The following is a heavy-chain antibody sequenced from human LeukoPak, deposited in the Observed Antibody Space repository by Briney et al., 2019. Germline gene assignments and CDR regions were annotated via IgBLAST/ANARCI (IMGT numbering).Heavy chain of an antibody. D-gene: IGHD4-17*01. J-gene: IGHJ3*02. CDR1: GYDFSTYY. CDR2: INPGDYDT. CDR3: ARLMLFEYGDYGDAFDI. Sequence: GASLMISCKGSGYDFSTYYICWVRQLPGKGLEWMGVINPGDYDTTYSPSFEDEVTMSVDKSSGSAYLQWGSRKGSETAMYYCARLMLFEYGDYGDAFDIGGQGTMVTVSS. V-gene: IGHV5-51*01.